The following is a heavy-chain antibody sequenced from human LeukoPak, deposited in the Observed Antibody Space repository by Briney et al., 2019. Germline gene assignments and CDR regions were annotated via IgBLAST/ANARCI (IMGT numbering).Heavy chain of an antibody. J-gene: IGHJ4*02. CDR1: GFTFSSYA. Sequence: PGGSLRLSCAASGFTFSSYAIHWVRQAPGKGLEWVAVVSYDGSDKHFADSVEGRITISRDNSKNTVSLQMNSVRAEATAVYYCARGRRHSFDCWGQGTPATVSS. V-gene: IGHV3-30*04. D-gene: IGHD4-11*01. CDR3: ARGRRHSFDC. CDR2: VSYDGSDK.